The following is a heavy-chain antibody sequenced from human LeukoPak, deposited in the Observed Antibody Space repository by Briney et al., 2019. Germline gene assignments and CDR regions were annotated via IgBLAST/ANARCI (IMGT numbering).Heavy chain of an antibody. CDR3: ARGPYYYDSSGPFDP. CDR2: INPNSGGT. CDR1: GYTFTGYY. V-gene: IGHV1-2*04. D-gene: IGHD3-22*01. Sequence: ASVKVSCKASGYTFTGYYMHWVRQAPGQGLEWMGWINPNSGGTNYAQKFQGWVTMTRDTSISTAYMELSRLRSDDTAVYYCARGPYYYDSSGPFDPWGRGTLVTVSS. J-gene: IGHJ5*02.